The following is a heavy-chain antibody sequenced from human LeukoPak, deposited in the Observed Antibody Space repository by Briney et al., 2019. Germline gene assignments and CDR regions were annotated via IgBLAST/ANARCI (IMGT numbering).Heavy chain of an antibody. CDR2: ISYDGSNK. CDR3: ARDNYDFWSGYPYYYYYGMDV. CDR1: GFTFSSYA. Sequence: GGSLRLSCAASGFTFSSYAMHWVRQAPGKGLEWVAVISYDGSNKYYADSVKGRFTISRDNSKNTLYLQMNSLRAEDTAVYYCARDNYDFWSGYPYYYYYGMDVWGQGTTVTVSS. V-gene: IGHV3-30-3*01. J-gene: IGHJ6*02. D-gene: IGHD3-3*01.